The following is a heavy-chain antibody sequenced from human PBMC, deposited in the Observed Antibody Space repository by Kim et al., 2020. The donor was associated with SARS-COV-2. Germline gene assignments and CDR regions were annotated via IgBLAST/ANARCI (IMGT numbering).Heavy chain of an antibody. J-gene: IGHJ5*02. CDR3: ARGGLHRTAYNWFDP. CDR2: IYYSGST. CDR1: GGSISSGGYY. D-gene: IGHD5-18*01. V-gene: IGHV4-31*03. Sequence: SETLSLTCTVSGGSISSGGYYWSWIRQHPGKGLEWIGYIYYSGSTYYNPSLKSRVTISVDTSKNQFSLKLSSVTAADTAVYYCARGGLHRTAYNWFDPWGQGTLVTVSS.